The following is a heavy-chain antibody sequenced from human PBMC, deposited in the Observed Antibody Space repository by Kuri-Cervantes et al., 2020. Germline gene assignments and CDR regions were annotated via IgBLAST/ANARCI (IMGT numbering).Heavy chain of an antibody. Sequence: ASVKVSCKTSGYIFTNYGIDWVRQAPGQGLEWMGWISADNGNTNSAQKFQGRVTMSTDTSTSTAYMEVRGLRFDDTATYFCARAGVRWVPATPPWYMDVWGAGTTVTVSS. D-gene: IGHD2-15*01. CDR2: ISADNGNT. V-gene: IGHV1-18*01. J-gene: IGHJ6*03. CDR1: GYIFTNYG. CDR3: ARAGVRWVPATPPWYMDV.